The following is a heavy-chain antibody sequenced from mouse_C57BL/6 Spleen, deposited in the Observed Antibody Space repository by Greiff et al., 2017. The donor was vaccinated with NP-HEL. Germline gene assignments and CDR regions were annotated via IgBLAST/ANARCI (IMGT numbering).Heavy chain of an antibody. J-gene: IGHJ3*01. D-gene: IGHD1-1*01. Sequence: EVMLVESGGGLVKPGGSLKLSCAASGFTFSSYAMSWVRQTPEKRLEWVATISDGGSYTYYPDNVKGRFTISRDNAKNNLYLQMSHLKSEDTAMYYCAREGASITTVVAPFAYWGQGTLVTVSA. CDR2: ISDGGSYT. V-gene: IGHV5-4*01. CDR3: AREGASITTVVAPFAY. CDR1: GFTFSSYA.